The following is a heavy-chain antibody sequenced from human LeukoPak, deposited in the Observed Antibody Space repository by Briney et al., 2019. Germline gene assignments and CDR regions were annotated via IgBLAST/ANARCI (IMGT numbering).Heavy chain of an antibody. Sequence: EASVKVSCKASGYTFTNYDINWVRQATGQGLEWMGYKNPNSGNSAYAQKFQGRVTITTDASITSAYMELSGLRSGDTALYYCAREGLDYWGQGTLVTVSS. V-gene: IGHV1-8*01. CDR2: KNPNSGNS. CDR1: GYTFTNYD. CDR3: AREGLDY. J-gene: IGHJ4*02.